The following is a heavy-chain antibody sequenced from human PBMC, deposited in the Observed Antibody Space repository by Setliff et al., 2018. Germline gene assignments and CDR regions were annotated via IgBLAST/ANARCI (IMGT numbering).Heavy chain of an antibody. CDR3: ARWEGGLTYYYMDV. Sequence: SLKISCAASGFAFDDFGMSWVRQAPGKGLEWVSGIHWNGGSTDYADSVKGRFTISRDNAKNSLYLQMNSLRAEDTALYYCARWEGGLTYYYMDVWGKGTTVTVSS. J-gene: IGHJ6*03. CDR1: GFAFDDFG. V-gene: IGHV3-20*04. CDR2: IHWNGGST. D-gene: IGHD1-26*01.